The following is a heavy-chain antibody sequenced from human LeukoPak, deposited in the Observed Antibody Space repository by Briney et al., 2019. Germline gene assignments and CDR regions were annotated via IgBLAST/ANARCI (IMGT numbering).Heavy chain of an antibody. CDR2: IYTSGST. V-gene: IGHV4-59*10. D-gene: IGHD3-22*01. CDR1: GGSFSGYY. J-gene: IGHJ3*02. CDR3: ARVSYYYDSSGYFLDI. Sequence: PSETLSLTCAVYGGSFSGYYWSWIRQPAGKGLEWIGRIYTSGSTNYNPSLKSRVTMSVDTSKNQFSLKLSSVTAADTAVYYCARVSYYYDSSGYFLDIWGQGTMVTVSS.